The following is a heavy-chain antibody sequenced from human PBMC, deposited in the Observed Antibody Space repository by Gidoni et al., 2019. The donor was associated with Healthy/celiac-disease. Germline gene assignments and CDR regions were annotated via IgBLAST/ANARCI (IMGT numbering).Heavy chain of an antibody. D-gene: IGHD3-22*01. Sequence: STNYNPSLKSRVTISVDKSKNQFSLKLSSVTAADTAVYYCARSGNYYDSSGYYCPYDYWGQGTLVTVSS. J-gene: IGHJ4*02. CDR2: ST. V-gene: IGHV4-4*02. CDR3: ARSGNYYDSSGYYCPYDY.